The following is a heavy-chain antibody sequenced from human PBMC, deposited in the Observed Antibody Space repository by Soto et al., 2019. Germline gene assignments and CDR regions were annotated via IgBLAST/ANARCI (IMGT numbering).Heavy chain of an antibody. J-gene: IGHJ4*02. CDR3: ARDRPKDY. Sequence: GGSLRLSCAASGFTFSTYSMNWVRQAPGKGLEWVSSISNSSTYIYYADSVKGRFTISRDNAKNSLYLQMNSLRAEDTAVYYCARDRPKDYWGQGTLVTVSS. CDR2: ISNSSTYI. V-gene: IGHV3-21*01. CDR1: GFTFSTYS.